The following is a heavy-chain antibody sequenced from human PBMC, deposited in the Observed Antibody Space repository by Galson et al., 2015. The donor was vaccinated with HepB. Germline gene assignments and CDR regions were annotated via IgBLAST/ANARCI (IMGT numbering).Heavy chain of an antibody. CDR2: IKQDGSEK. Sequence: SLRLSCAASGFTFSSYWMSWVRQAPGKGLEWVANIKQDGSEKYYVDSVKGRFTISRDNAKNSLYLQMNSLRAEDTAVYYCARDWRQGIAAAGRRGVIWFDPWGQGTLVTVSS. CDR3: ARDWRQGIAAAGRRGVIWFDP. CDR1: GFTFSSYW. V-gene: IGHV3-7*03. D-gene: IGHD6-13*01. J-gene: IGHJ5*02.